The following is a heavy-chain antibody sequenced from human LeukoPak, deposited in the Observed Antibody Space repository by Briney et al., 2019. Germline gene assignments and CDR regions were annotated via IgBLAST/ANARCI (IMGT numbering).Heavy chain of an antibody. V-gene: IGHV1-2*02. J-gene: IGHJ4*02. CDR1: GYTFTGYY. CDR2: INPNSGGT. D-gene: IGHD2-21*02. Sequence: ASVKVSCKASGYTFTGYYMHWVRQAPGQGLEGMGWINPNSGGTNYAQKFQGRVTMTRDTSISTAYMELSRLRSDDTAVYYCARDRYRGGDRYSDYWGQGTLVTVSS. CDR3: ARDRYRGGDRYSDY.